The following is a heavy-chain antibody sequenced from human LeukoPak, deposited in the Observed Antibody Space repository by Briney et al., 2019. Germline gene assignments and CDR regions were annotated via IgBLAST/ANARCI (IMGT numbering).Heavy chain of an antibody. CDR3: ARARCSSTSCYRGYYGMDV. Sequence: PGGSLRLSCAASGFTFSSYEMNWVRQAPGKGLEWVSYISSSGSTIYYADSVKGRFTISRDNAKNSLYLQMNSLRAVDTAVYYCARARCSSTSCYRGYYGMDVWGQGTTVTVSS. J-gene: IGHJ6*02. V-gene: IGHV3-48*03. CDR1: GFTFSSYE. CDR2: ISSSGSTI. D-gene: IGHD2-2*01.